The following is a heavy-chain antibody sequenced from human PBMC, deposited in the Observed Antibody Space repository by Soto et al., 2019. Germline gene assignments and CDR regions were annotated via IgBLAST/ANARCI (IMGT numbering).Heavy chain of an antibody. D-gene: IGHD5-12*01. CDR3: ARDLSGGYDWWFDY. CDR1: GFTFSSYG. CDR2: IWYDGSNK. Sequence: GGSLRLSCAASGFTFSSYGMHWVRQAPGKGLEWVAVIWYDGSNKYYADSVKGRFTISRDNSKNTLYLQMNSLRAEDTAVYYCARDLSGGYDWWFDYWGQGTLVTVSS. J-gene: IGHJ4*02. V-gene: IGHV3-33*01.